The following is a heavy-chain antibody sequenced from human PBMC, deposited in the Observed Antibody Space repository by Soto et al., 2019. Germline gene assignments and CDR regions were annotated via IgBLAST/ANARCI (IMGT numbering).Heavy chain of an antibody. CDR1: GGSISSGGYY. J-gene: IGHJ4*02. CDR2: IYYSGST. CDR3: ARGTYGDYGLGIDY. D-gene: IGHD4-17*01. Sequence: QVQLQESGPGLVKPSQTLSLTCTVSGGSISSGGYYWSWIRQHPGKGLEWIGYIYYSGSTYYNPSLKSRVNISVDTSKNQFSLKLSSVTAADTAVYYCARGTYGDYGLGIDYWGQGTLVTVSS. V-gene: IGHV4-31*03.